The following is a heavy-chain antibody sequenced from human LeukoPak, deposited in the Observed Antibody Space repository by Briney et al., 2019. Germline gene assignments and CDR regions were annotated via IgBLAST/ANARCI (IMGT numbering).Heavy chain of an antibody. CDR1: GGSFSSYA. D-gene: IGHD3-22*01. CDR2: IIPLFRTA. V-gene: IGHV1-69*06. Sequence: ASVKVSCKASGGSFSSYAISWVRQAPRQGPEWMGGIIPLFRTANYAPKFRGRVTITADKSTSTAYMELSSLRSEDTAVYYCAREARRDYYDSSGYYGYWGQGTLVTVSS. CDR3: AREARRDYYDSSGYYGY. J-gene: IGHJ4*02.